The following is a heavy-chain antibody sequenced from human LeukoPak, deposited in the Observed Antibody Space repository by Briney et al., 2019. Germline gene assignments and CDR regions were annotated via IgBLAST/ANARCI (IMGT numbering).Heavy chain of an antibody. J-gene: IGHJ4*02. CDR1: GYTFTGYY. Sequence: ASVKVSCKASGYTFTGYYMHWVRQATGQGLEWMGWINPNSGGTNYAQKFQGRVTMTRDTSISTAYMELSRLRSDDTAVYYCARQGIAVAGLYYWGQGTLVTVSS. V-gene: IGHV1-2*02. D-gene: IGHD6-19*01. CDR2: INPNSGGT. CDR3: ARQGIAVAGLYY.